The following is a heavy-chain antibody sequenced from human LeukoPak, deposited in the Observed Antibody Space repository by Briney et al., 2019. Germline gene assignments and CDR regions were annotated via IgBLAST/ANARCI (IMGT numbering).Heavy chain of an antibody. D-gene: IGHD1-20*01. Sequence: SETLSLTCTVSGGSISSSSYYWGWIRQPPGKGLEWIGSIYYSGSTYYNPSLKSRVTISVDRSKNQFSLKLSSVTAADTAVYYCARVAPPYNWESHLDWFDPWGQGTLVTVSS. V-gene: IGHV4-39*07. CDR2: IYYSGST. CDR3: ARVAPPYNWESHLDWFDP. J-gene: IGHJ5*02. CDR1: GGSISSSSYY.